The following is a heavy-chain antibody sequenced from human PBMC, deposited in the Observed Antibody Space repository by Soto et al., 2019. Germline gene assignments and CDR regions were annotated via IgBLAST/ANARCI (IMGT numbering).Heavy chain of an antibody. V-gene: IGHV1-69*01. CDR3: AIGGVRVFYSPLRIDP. CDR2: IIPIFGTT. J-gene: IGHJ5*02. CDR1: GGTFSTYG. Sequence: QVQLVQSGAEVKKPGSSVKVSCKSSGGTFSTYGFFWVRQAPGQGLEWMGGIIPIFGTTNYAQKFQDRVTITPDESTSTVYMDLTSLKSEDTAVYYCAIGGVRVFYSPLRIDPCGQGTLVTGAS. D-gene: IGHD3-10*01.